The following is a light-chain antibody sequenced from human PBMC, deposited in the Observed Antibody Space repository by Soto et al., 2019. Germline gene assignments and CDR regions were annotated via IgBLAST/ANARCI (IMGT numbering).Light chain of an antibody. CDR3: RSYTRSSTLV. Sequence: QSALTQPASVSGSPGQSITISCTGTSSDVGGYNYVSWYQQHPGKAPKLMIYEVSNRPSGVSNRFSGSKSGNTASLTISGLQAEDEADYYCRSYTRSSTLVFGTGTKLTV. J-gene: IGLJ1*01. V-gene: IGLV2-14*01. CDR2: EVS. CDR1: SSDVGGYNY.